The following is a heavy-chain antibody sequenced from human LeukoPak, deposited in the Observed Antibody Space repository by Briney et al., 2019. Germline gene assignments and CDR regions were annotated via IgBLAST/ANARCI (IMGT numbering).Heavy chain of an antibody. D-gene: IGHD3-16*01. Sequence: SETLSLTCTVSGVSISSYYWSWIRQPAGKGLEWIGRIHTSGSTNYNPSLKSRVTMSVDTSKNQFSLRLSSVTAADTAVYYCARHRRRGGTFHAFDIWSQGTMVTVSS. J-gene: IGHJ3*02. CDR1: GVSISSYY. CDR3: ARHRRRGGTFHAFDI. V-gene: IGHV4-4*07. CDR2: IHTSGST.